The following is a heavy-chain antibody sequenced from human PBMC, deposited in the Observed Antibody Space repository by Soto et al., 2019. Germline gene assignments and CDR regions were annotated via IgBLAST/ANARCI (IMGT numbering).Heavy chain of an antibody. V-gene: IGHV3-74*01. Sequence: QPGGSLRLSCTASEFTFSDYWMHWVRQAPGKGLVWVSRVHSDGTTTTYADSVKGRFTISRDNARNTVSLQMSSLRAEDTAIYYCARGDRGGFDLWGHGTVVTVSS. J-gene: IGHJ3*01. CDR2: VHSDGTTT. D-gene: IGHD3-10*01. CDR3: ARGDRGGFDL. CDR1: EFTFSDYW.